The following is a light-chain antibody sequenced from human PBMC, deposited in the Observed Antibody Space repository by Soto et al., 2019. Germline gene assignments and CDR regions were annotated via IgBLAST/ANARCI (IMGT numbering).Light chain of an antibody. CDR2: DVS. V-gene: IGLV2-14*03. Sequence: QSVLTQPASVSGSPGQSITISCTGTSSDIGDNNYVSWYQQHPGKAPKLIIYDVSDRPSGVSNRFSGSKSGNTASLTISGLQAEDEADYYCSSYTSSPTDVFGPGTKVTVL. J-gene: IGLJ1*01. CDR1: SSDIGDNNY. CDR3: SSYTSSPTDV.